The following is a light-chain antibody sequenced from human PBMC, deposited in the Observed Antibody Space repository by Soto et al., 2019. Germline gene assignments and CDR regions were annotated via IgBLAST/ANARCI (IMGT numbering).Light chain of an antibody. CDR2: DAS. J-gene: IGKJ4*01. CDR1: QSVSSY. V-gene: IGKV3-11*01. CDR3: QQRSNWPQLT. Sequence: EIVVTQSPATLSLSPGERATLSCRASQSVSSYLAWYQQKPGQAPRLLIYDASNRATAIPARFSGSGSGTDFTLTISSLEPEDFAVYYCQQRSNWPQLTFGGGTKVEIK.